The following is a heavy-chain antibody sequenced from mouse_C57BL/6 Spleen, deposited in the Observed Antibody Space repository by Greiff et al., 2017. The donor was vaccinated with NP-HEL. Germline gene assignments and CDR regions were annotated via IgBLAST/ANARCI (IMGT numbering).Heavy chain of an antibody. CDR3: ARRDGYYEFYYAMDY. CDR2: ISSGSSTI. Sequence: EVQVVESGGGLVKPGGSLKLSCAASGFTFSDYGMHWVRQAPEKGLEWVAYISSGSSTIYYADTVKGRFTISRDNAKNTLFLQMTSLRSEDTAMYYGARRDGYYEFYYAMDYWGQGTSVTVSS. J-gene: IGHJ4*01. D-gene: IGHD2-3*01. CDR1: GFTFSDYG. V-gene: IGHV5-17*01.